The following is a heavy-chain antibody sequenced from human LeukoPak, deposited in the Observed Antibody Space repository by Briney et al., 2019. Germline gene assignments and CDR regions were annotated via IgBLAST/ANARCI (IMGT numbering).Heavy chain of an antibody. J-gene: IGHJ4*02. CDR1: GFTFDDYG. CDR2: INWNGGST. Sequence: PGGSLRLSCAASGFTFDDYGMSWVRQAPGKGLEWVSGINWNGGSTGYADSVKGRFTISRGNAKNSLYLQMNSLRAEDTALYYCARVWSGYLLRYFDYWGQGTLVTVSS. V-gene: IGHV3-20*04. D-gene: IGHD3-3*01. CDR3: ARVWSGYLLRYFDY.